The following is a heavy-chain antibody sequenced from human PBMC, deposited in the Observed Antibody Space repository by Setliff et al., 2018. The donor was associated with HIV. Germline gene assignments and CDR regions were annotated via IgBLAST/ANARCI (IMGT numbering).Heavy chain of an antibody. V-gene: IGHV3-30*02. CDR3: AKDQGRVNDH. CDR1: GFTFSYFG. D-gene: IGHD3-16*01. Sequence: LRLSCAASGFTFSYFGMHWVRQAPGKGLEWVAFIQYDGRKNNYADSVKGRFTISRDNSRNTVFLQMNNLRTEDTAVYDCAKDQGRVNDHWGLGTLVTVSS. CDR2: IQYDGRKN. J-gene: IGHJ4*02.